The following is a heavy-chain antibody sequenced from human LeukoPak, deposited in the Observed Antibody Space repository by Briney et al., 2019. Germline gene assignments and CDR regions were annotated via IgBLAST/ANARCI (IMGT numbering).Heavy chain of an antibody. Sequence: GGSLILSCAASGFTFSSHLMHWVRQAPGKGLVWVSRINSDGSSTNYADSVKGRFTVSRDNAKNTLSLQMNSLRAEDTAVYYCGRVAYGNSWYVDYWGQGTLVTVSS. CDR1: GFTFSSHL. V-gene: IGHV3-74*01. CDR2: INSDGSST. J-gene: IGHJ4*02. D-gene: IGHD4-23*01. CDR3: GRVAYGNSWYVDY.